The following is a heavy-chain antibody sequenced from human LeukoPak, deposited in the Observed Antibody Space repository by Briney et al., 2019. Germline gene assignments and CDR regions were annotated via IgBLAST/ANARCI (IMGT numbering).Heavy chain of an antibody. Sequence: SETLSLTCTVSGGSIGTYYWSWIRQPPGKGLQWIGYIDYSVSTNYNPSLKSRVTMSVDTPKNHFSLKLISVIAADTAVYYCARVRRSSSRPDAFDIWGQGTMVTVSS. CDR1: GGSIGTYY. CDR2: IDYSVST. CDR3: ARVRRSSSRPDAFDI. V-gene: IGHV4-59*01. D-gene: IGHD6-13*01. J-gene: IGHJ3*02.